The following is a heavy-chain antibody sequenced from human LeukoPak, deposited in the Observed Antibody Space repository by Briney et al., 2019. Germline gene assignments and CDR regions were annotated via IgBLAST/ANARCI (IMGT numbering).Heavy chain of an antibody. J-gene: IGHJ4*02. D-gene: IGHD3-3*01. CDR2: VYYPGNT. Sequence: SETLSLTCTVSGVSISSSNNYWGWVRQPPGKGLEWIGCVYYPGNTYYNPSLKSRVTIPVDTSKNQLSLKLTSVTAADTAVYYCARAFGVVIYFDYWGQGTLVTVSS. V-gene: IGHV4-39*07. CDR3: ARAFGVVIYFDY. CDR1: GVSISSSNNY.